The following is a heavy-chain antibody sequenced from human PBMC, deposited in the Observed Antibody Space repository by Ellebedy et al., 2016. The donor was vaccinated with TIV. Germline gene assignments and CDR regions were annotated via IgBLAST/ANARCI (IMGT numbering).Heavy chain of an antibody. CDR1: GYTFTSYA. V-gene: IGHV1-69*13. CDR2: IIPIFGTA. Sequence: ASVKVSCKASGYTFTSYAISWVRQAPGQGLEWMGGIIPIFGTANYAQKFQGRVTITADESTSTAYMELSSLRSEDTAVYYCARDGYSSGWSKLPYWYFDLWGRGTLVTVSS. CDR3: ARDGYSSGWSKLPYWYFDL. J-gene: IGHJ2*01. D-gene: IGHD6-19*01.